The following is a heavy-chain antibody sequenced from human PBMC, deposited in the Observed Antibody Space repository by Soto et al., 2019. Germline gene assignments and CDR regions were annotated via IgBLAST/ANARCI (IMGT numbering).Heavy chain of an antibody. D-gene: IGHD6-6*01. CDR1: GGSFSGYY. Sequence: PSETLSLTCAVYGGSFSGYYWSWIRQPPGKGLEWIGEINHSGSTNYNPSLKSRVTISVDTSKNQFSLKLSSVTAADTAVYYCARRGSSSPRWARFDYWGQGTLVTVSS. J-gene: IGHJ4*02. V-gene: IGHV4-34*01. CDR3: ARRGSSSPRWARFDY. CDR2: INHSGST.